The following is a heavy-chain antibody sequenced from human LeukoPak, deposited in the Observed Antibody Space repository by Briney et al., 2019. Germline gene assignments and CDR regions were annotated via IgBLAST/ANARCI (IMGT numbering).Heavy chain of an antibody. J-gene: IGHJ5*02. V-gene: IGHV4-31*11. CDR2: IYYSGST. CDR1: GGSISSGGYY. D-gene: IGHD3-10*01. Sequence: SETLSLTCAVSGGSISSGGYYWSWIRQHPGKGLEWIGYIYYSGSTYYNPSLKSRVTISVDTSKNQFSLKLSSVTAADTAVYYCARDYYGSGSYFDRWGQGTLVTVSS. CDR3: ARDYYGSGSYFDR.